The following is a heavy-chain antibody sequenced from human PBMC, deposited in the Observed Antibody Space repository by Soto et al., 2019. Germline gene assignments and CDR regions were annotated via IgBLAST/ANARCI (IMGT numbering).Heavy chain of an antibody. V-gene: IGHV1-18*04. D-gene: IGHD2-15*01. CDR1: GYVFTSFG. Sequence: ASVKVSCKTSGYVFTSFGISWVRQAPGQGLEWMSWVRPYNGDTKYAEKFQGRVTMTSDTSTMTAYMELRGLRSDDTAVYFCVRIFFDDFWSPYYYFDYWGQGTQVTVSS. J-gene: IGHJ4*02. CDR2: VRPYNGDT. CDR3: VRIFFDDFWSPYYYFDY.